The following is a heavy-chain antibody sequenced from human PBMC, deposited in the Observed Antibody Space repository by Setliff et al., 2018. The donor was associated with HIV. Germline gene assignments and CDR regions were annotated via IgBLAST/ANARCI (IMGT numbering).Heavy chain of an antibody. Sequence: PSETLSLTCTVSGGSISNYYWAWIRQPAGKGLEWIGRIYSSGSTDYNPSLRSRVTMSVDTSNNQFSLRLTSVTAAGTAFYYCARDVGGLQMATNFDYWGQGTLVTVSS. CDR1: GGSISNYY. CDR2: IYSSGST. D-gene: IGHD1-26*01. J-gene: IGHJ4*02. CDR3: ARDVGGLQMATNFDY. V-gene: IGHV4-4*07.